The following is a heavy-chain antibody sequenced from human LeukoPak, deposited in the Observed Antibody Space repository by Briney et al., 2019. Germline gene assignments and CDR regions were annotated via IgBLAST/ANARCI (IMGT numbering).Heavy chain of an antibody. CDR1: GGSISSYF. Sequence: SETLSLTCTVSGGSISSYFWSWIRQPAGKGLEWIGRIYPSGSTNYNPSLKSRVTMSVDTSKNQFSLKLSSVTAADTAVYYCARARYGDYVDYYYYMDVWGKGTTVTVSS. J-gene: IGHJ6*03. V-gene: IGHV4-4*07. CDR2: IYPSGST. CDR3: ARARYGDYVDYYYYMDV. D-gene: IGHD4-17*01.